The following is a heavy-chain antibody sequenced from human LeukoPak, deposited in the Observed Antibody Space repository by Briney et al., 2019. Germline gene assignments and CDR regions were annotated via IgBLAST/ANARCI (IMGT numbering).Heavy chain of an antibody. Sequence: SETLSLTCTVSGGSISSYYWSWIRQPAGKGLEWIGRIYSSGSTNYNPSLKSRITMSVDTSKNQFSLKLGSVTAADTAVYYCARGYYGSGSYYIYDYWGQGILVTVSS. V-gene: IGHV4-4*07. CDR1: GGSISSYY. D-gene: IGHD3-10*01. J-gene: IGHJ4*02. CDR2: IYSSGST. CDR3: ARGYYGSGSYYIYDY.